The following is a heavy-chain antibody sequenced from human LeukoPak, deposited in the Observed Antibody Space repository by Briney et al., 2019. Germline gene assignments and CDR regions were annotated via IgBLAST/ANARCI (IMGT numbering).Heavy chain of an antibody. J-gene: IGHJ6*02. Sequence: PGGSLRLSCAASGFTFSSYWMSWVRQAPGKGLEWVANIKQDGSEKYYVDSVKGRFTISRDNAKNSLYLQMNSLRAEDTAEYYCAGDFRWGIAVAGKAYYYGMDVWGQGTTVTVSS. CDR3: AGDFRWGIAVAGKAYYYGMDV. CDR2: IKQDGSEK. D-gene: IGHD6-19*01. V-gene: IGHV3-7*01. CDR1: GFTFSSYW.